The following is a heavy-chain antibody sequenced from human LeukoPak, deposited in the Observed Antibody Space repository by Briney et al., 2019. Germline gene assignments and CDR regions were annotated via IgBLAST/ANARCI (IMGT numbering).Heavy chain of an antibody. V-gene: IGHV4-34*01. J-gene: IGHJ4*02. CDR3: ARRRVTVIVVSTFDS. CDR1: GGSFTNYF. Sequence: SETLSLTCAVYGGSFTNYFWSWVRQSPGKGLEWIGEVADYGSVNYNPSLQSRVTISLDTSKNHFSLKVSSMTAADTAVYYCARRRVTVIVVSTFDSWGQGTLVTVSS. CDR2: VADYGSV. D-gene: IGHD3-22*01.